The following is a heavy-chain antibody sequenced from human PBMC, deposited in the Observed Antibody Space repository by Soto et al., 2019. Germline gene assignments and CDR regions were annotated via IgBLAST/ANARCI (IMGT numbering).Heavy chain of an antibody. J-gene: IGHJ6*02. CDR2: IFHSGST. V-gene: IGHV4-4*02. CDR3: ARGIQMWSQVYYGMGV. D-gene: IGHD2-21*01. CDR1: GGSISSDYW. Sequence: QVQLQESGPGVVKPSGTLSLTCGVSGGSISSDYWWAWVRQSPGRGLEWIGEIFHSGSTHYNPSLESRVTMSVDIVNNHFSLKLMSVTAADTAVYYCARGIQMWSQVYYGMGVWGQGTTVTVSS.